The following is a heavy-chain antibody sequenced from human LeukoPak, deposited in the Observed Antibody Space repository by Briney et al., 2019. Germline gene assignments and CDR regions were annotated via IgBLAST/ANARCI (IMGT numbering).Heavy chain of an antibody. CDR2: IRSDGSDK. D-gene: IGHD6-19*01. V-gene: IGHV3-30*02. J-gene: IGHJ4*02. CDR1: GFTFRSYA. CDR3: AKSQVTGWYDFDY. Sequence: GGSLRLSCGASGFTFRSYAMSWVRQAPGKGLEWVASIRSDGSDKKYADSVKGQFTISRDNSKSTLNLQMNSLRPEDTAVYYCAKSQVTGWYDFDYWGQGTLVIVSS.